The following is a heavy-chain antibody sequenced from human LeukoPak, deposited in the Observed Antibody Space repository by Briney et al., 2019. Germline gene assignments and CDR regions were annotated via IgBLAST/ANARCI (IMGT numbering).Heavy chain of an antibody. J-gene: IGHJ3*02. CDR1: GGSISNNY. V-gene: IGHV4-59*01. CDR2: IYDSGST. Sequence: SETLSLTCTVSGGSISNNYWSWIRQPPGKGLEWIGYIYDSGSTNYNPSLKSRVTISVDTSKNQFSLKLSSVTAADTAVYYCVKFIVVPAGVFVTGAVDIWGQGTMVTVSS. D-gene: IGHD2-2*01. CDR3: VKFIVVPAGVFVTGAVDI.